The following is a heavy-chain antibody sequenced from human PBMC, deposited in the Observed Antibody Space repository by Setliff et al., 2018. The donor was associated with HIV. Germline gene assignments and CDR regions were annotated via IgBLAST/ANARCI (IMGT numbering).Heavy chain of an antibody. J-gene: IGHJ4*02. V-gene: IGHV3-21*01. D-gene: IGHD5-18*01. Sequence: PGESLKISCAASGFTFSSYSMNWVRQAPGKGLEWVSSITSRSSYMYYADSVKGRFTISRDNAKNSLYLQMNSLRAEGTAVYYCARDGYSYGFFDYWGQGTLVTVSS. CDR3: ARDGYSYGFFDY. CDR1: GFTFSSYS. CDR2: ITSRSSYM.